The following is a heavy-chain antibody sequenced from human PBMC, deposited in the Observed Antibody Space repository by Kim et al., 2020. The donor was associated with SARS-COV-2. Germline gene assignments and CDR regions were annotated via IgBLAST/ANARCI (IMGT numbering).Heavy chain of an antibody. Sequence: ASVKVSCKASGYTFTSYAMHWVRQAPGQRLEWMGWINAGNGNTKYSQKFQGRVTITRDTSASTAYMELSSLRSEDTAVYYCARSVSGSGRVERRYYYYGMDVWGQGTTVTVSS. CDR3: ARSVSGSGRVERRYYYYGMDV. CDR1: GYTFTSYA. CDR2: INAGNGNT. V-gene: IGHV1-3*01. J-gene: IGHJ6*02. D-gene: IGHD1-1*01.